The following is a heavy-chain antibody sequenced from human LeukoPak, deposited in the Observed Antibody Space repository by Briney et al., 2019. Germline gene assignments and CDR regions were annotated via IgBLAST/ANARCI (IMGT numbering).Heavy chain of an antibody. CDR2: IYYSGST. D-gene: IGHD5-18*01. CDR1: GGSFSGYY. V-gene: IGHV4-59*01. J-gene: IGHJ5*02. CDR3: ARVYSGYSYHNWFDP. Sequence: SETLSLTCAVYGGSFSGYYWSWIRQPPGKGLEWIGYIYYSGSTNYNPSLKSRVTISVDTSKNQFSLKLSSVTAADTAVYYCARVYSGYSYHNWFDPWGQGTLVTVSS.